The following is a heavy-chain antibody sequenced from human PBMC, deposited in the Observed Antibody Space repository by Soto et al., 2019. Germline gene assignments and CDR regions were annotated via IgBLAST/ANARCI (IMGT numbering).Heavy chain of an antibody. Sequence: GGSLRLSCVASGFTFSSYAMSWVRQAPGKGLEWISDFHSGGSKYYADAVKGRFTISRDNSKKTLYLQMKSLRAEDTAVYYCAKGGYDYRNFDKWGQGTLVTVSS. V-gene: IGHV3-23*01. CDR1: GFTFSSYA. CDR2: FHSGGSK. D-gene: IGHD5-12*01. CDR3: AKGGYDYRNFDK. J-gene: IGHJ4*02.